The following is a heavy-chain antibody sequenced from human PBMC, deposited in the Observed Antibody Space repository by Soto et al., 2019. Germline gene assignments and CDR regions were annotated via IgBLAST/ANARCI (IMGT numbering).Heavy chain of an antibody. CDR3: ARHICDCSGSYYIWSYYYYRMDV. D-gene: IGHD3-10*02. Sequence: PSETLSLTCAVYGGSFSGYYWSWIRQPPGKGLEWIGEINHSGSTNYNPSLKSRVTISVDTSKNQFSLKLSSVTAADTAVYYCARHICDCSGSYYIWSYYYYRMDVWGQGTTVTVSS. CDR2: INHSGST. V-gene: IGHV4-34*01. CDR1: GGSFSGYY. J-gene: IGHJ6*02.